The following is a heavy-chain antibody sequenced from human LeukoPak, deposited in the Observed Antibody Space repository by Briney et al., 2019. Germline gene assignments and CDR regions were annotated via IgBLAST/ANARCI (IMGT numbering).Heavy chain of an antibody. CDR2: IYSGGST. D-gene: IGHD3-3*01. Sequence: SGGSLRPSCAASGFTVSSNYMSWVRQAPGKGLEWVSVIYSGGSTYYADSVKGRFTISRDNSKNTLYLQMNSLRAEDTAVYYCARSSHTSDYWGQGTLVTVSS. CDR1: GFTVSSNY. V-gene: IGHV3-53*01. J-gene: IGHJ4*02. CDR3: ARSSHTSDY.